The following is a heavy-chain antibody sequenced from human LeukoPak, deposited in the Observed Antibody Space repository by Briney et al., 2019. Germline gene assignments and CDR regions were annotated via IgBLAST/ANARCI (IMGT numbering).Heavy chain of an antibody. Sequence: PGGPLRLPCAPSGFTFSSCAMSWARQAPGKGLEWVSVFIGSGGTTYYADSVKGRSPSSGENPKNTLYLQWNILRAERTAVYYCAKEASIAARQRCRLAPCWFDPWGQGTLVTVSS. J-gene: IGHJ5*02. D-gene: IGHD6-6*01. V-gene: IGHV3-23*01. CDR2: FIGSGGTT. CDR3: AKEASIAARQRCRLAPCWFDP. CDR1: GFTFSSCA.